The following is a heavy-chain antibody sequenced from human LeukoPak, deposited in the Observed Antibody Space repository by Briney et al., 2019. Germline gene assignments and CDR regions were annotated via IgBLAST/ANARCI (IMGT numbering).Heavy chain of an antibody. CDR2: IYYSGST. J-gene: IGHJ4*02. CDR1: GGSISSYY. V-gene: IGHV4-59*08. D-gene: IGHD1-26*01. Sequence: SETLSLTCTVSGGSISSYYWSWIRQPPGKGLEWIGYIYYSGSTNYNPSLKSRVTISVDTSKNQFSLKLSSVTAADTAVYCCARLVLGATQSHLDYWGQGTLVTVSS. CDR3: ARLVLGATQSHLDY.